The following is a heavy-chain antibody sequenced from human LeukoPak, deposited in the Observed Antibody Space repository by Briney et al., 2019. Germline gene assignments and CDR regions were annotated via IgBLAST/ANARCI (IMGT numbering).Heavy chain of an antibody. CDR3: AREIRGAFDI. CDR2: IYYSGST. CDR1: GGSISSSSYY. V-gene: IGHV4-39*07. Sequence: SETLSLTCTVSGGSISSSSYYWGWIRQPPGKGLEWIGTIYYSGSTYYNPSLKSRVTISVDTSKNQFSLKLSSVTAADTAVYYCAREIRGAFDIWGQGTMVTVSS. D-gene: IGHD5-18*01. J-gene: IGHJ3*02.